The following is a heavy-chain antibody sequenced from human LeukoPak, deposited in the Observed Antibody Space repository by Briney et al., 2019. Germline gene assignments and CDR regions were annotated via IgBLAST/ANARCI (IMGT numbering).Heavy chain of an antibody. CDR2: FDPEDGET. Sequence: VASVKVSCKVSGYTLTELSMHWVRQAPGKGLEWMGGFDPEDGETIYAQKFQGRVTMTEDTSTDTAYMELSSLRSEDTAVCYCACSGGYSYGYFDCWGQGTLVTVSS. J-gene: IGHJ4*02. D-gene: IGHD5-18*01. CDR1: GYTLTELS. V-gene: IGHV1-24*01. CDR3: ACSGGYSYGYFDC.